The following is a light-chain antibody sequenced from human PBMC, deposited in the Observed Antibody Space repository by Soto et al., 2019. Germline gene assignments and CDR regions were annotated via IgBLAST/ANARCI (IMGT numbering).Light chain of an antibody. CDR2: EDN. J-gene: IGLJ3*02. Sequence: NFMLTQPPSVSESPGKTVILSCTRSTGSIATNYVQWYQQRPGSSPTTVIFEDNKRPSGVPDRFSGSIDRSSNSASLTISGLQTEDEADYYCQSYDVSRGVFGGGTKLTVL. V-gene: IGLV6-57*01. CDR3: QSYDVSRGV. CDR1: TGSIATNY.